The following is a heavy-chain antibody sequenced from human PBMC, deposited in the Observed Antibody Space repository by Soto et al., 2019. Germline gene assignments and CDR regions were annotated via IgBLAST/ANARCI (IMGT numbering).Heavy chain of an antibody. CDR1: GYTFTGYY. CDR3: ARVRFNWNYGNWFDP. CDR2: INPNSGGT. Sequence: SVKVSCKASGYTFTGYYMHWVRQAPGQGLEWMGWINPNSGGTNYAQKFQGRVTMTRDTSISTAYMELSRLRSDDTAVYYCARVRFNWNYGNWFDPWGQGTLVTVSS. J-gene: IGHJ5*02. V-gene: IGHV1-2*02. D-gene: IGHD1-7*01.